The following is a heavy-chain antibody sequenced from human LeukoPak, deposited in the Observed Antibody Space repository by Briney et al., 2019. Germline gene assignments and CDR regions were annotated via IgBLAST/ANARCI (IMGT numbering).Heavy chain of an antibody. CDR2: TYPGDSDT. J-gene: IGHJ4*02. D-gene: IGHD3-3*01. CDR1: GYSFTSYW. CDR3: ATYVADYDFWSGYYRRSHYYYFDY. Sequence: GESLKISCKGSGYSFTSYWIGWVRQMPGKGLEWMGITYPGDSDTRYSPSFQGQVTISADKSISTAYLQWSSLKASDTAMYYCATYVADYDFWSGYYRRSHYYYFDYWGQGTLVTVSS. V-gene: IGHV5-51*01.